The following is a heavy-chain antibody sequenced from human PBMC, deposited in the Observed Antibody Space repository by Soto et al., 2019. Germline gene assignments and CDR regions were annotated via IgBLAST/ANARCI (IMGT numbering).Heavy chain of an antibody. CDR3: AGVVPAAILLEAFDI. CDR2: ISYDGSNK. CDR1: GFTFSSYG. Sequence: GGSLRLSCAASGFTFSSYGMRWVRQAPGKGLEWVAVISYDGSNKYYADSVKGRFTISRDNSKNTLYLQMNSLRAEDTAVYYCAGVVPAAILLEAFDIWGQGTMVTVSS. V-gene: IGHV3-30*03. D-gene: IGHD2-2*02. J-gene: IGHJ3*02.